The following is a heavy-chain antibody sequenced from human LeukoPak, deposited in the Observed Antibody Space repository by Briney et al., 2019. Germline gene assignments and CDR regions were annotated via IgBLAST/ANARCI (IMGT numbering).Heavy chain of an antibody. Sequence: SVKVSCKASGGTFSSYAISWVRQAPGQGLEWMGGIIPIFGTANYAQKFQGRVTITADESTSTAYMELSSLRSEDTAVYYCARAPAPGSGGDRSPCFDYWGQGTLVTVSS. CDR1: GGTFSSYA. V-gene: IGHV1-69*13. J-gene: IGHJ4*02. CDR3: ARAPAPGSGGDRSPCFDY. D-gene: IGHD2-21*02. CDR2: IIPIFGTA.